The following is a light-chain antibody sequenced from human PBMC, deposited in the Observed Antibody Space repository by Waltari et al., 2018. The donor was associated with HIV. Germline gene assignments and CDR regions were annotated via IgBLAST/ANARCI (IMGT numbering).Light chain of an antibody. CDR2: GNT. CDR3: QSYDSGLSAYV. J-gene: IGLJ1*01. V-gene: IGLV1-40*01. Sequence: QSVLTPPPSVSGAPGQRVTISCTGRSSHIGAGYDVHWFQQLPGTAPELLIYGNTNRPSGVPDRFSGSKSGTSASLAITGLQAEDEADYYCQSYDSGLSAYVFGTGTKVTVL. CDR1: SSHIGAGYD.